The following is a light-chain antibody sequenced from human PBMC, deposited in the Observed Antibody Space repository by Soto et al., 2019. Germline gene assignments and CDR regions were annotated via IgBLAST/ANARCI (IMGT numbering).Light chain of an antibody. CDR3: QQYGSSPLT. J-gene: IGKJ1*01. CDR1: QSVYNSE. Sequence: EIVLTQSPGTLSLSPGERGTLSCRASQSVYNSELAWYQQKPGQAPRLLIYATSRRATGIPDRFSGSGSGTDFTLTISRLEPEDFAVYYCQQYGSSPLTFGQGTKVDI. V-gene: IGKV3-20*01. CDR2: ATS.